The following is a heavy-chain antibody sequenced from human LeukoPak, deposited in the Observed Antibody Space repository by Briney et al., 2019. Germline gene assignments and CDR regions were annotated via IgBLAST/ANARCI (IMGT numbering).Heavy chain of an antibody. J-gene: IGHJ4*02. CDR3: ARGSLDFDY. CDR2: ISYSGST. CDR1: GGSISNYY. Sequence: SETLSLTCTVSGGSISNYYWSWIRQPPGKGLEWIGYISYSGSTHYNPSLKSRLTISVDTSKNQFSLKLSSVTAADTAVYYCARGSLDFDYWGQGTLVTVSS. V-gene: IGHV4-59*12.